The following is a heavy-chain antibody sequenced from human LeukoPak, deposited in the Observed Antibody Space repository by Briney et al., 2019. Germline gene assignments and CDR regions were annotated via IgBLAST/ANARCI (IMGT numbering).Heavy chain of an antibody. Sequence: GGSLRLSCTASGFTFGDYAISWVRQAPGKGLEWVGFIRSKAYGGTTEYAASVKGRFTISRDDSKSIAYLQMNSLKTEDTAVYYCTSGIQLWLYYWGQGTLVTVSS. V-gene: IGHV3-49*04. CDR1: GFTFGDYA. J-gene: IGHJ4*02. CDR3: TSGIQLWLYY. D-gene: IGHD5-18*01. CDR2: IRSKAYGGTT.